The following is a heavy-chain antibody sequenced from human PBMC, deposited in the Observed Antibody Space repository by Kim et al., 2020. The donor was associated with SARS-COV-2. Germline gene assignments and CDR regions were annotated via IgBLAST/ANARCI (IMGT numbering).Heavy chain of an antibody. CDR1: GFTFSNAW. CDR2: IKSKTDGGTT. Sequence: GGSLRLSCAASGFTFSNAWMSWVRQAPGKGLEWVGRIKSKTDGGTTDYAAPVKGRFTISRDDSKNTLYLQMNSLKTEDTAVYYCTTDGDIVVVPAAIYRDYWGQGTLVTVSS. J-gene: IGHJ4*02. D-gene: IGHD2-2*01. CDR3: TTDGDIVVVPAAIYRDY. V-gene: IGHV3-15*01.